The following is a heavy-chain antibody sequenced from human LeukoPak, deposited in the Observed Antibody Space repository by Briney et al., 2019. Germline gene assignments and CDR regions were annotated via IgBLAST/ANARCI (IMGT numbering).Heavy chain of an antibody. D-gene: IGHD2-21*02. V-gene: IGHV1-8*03. Sequence: GASVKVSCKASGYTFTNYHISWVRPASGQGLEWMTWINPDTGDKGYARKFQDRVTITTDTSISTAYMELSSLSSEDTAVYFCARTTSMTAAGYDYWGQGTLVTVSS. CDR1: GYTFTNYH. CDR3: ARTTSMTAAGYDY. CDR2: INPDTGDK. J-gene: IGHJ4*02.